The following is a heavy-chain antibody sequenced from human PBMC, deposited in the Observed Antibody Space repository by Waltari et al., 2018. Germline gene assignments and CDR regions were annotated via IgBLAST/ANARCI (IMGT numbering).Heavy chain of an antibody. J-gene: IGHJ4*02. Sequence: EVQLVESGGDLVQPGGSLRLSCAASGFTFSSYWMSWVRQAPGKGREWVANIKQDGSEKYYVDSVKGRFTISRDNAKNSLYLQMNSLRAEDTAVYYCARRGYYYDTSGYLTTYYFDYWGQGTLVTVSS. D-gene: IGHD3-22*01. CDR3: ARRGYYYDTSGYLTTYYFDY. CDR1: GFTFSSYW. CDR2: IKQDGSEK. V-gene: IGHV3-7*01.